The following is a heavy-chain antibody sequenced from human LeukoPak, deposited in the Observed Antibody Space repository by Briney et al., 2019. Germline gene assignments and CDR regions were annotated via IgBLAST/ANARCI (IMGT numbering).Heavy chain of an antibody. CDR1: GGTFSSYT. CDR2: FIPNFGTP. D-gene: IGHD2/OR15-2a*01. Sequence: SVKVSCKASGGTFSSYTISWVRQAPGQGLEWMGGFIPNFGTPNYAQKFQGRVTITADKSTSTAYMELSSLRSEDTAVYYCARFLITSANWFDPWGQGTLVTVSS. V-gene: IGHV1-69*06. CDR3: ARFLITSANWFDP. J-gene: IGHJ5*02.